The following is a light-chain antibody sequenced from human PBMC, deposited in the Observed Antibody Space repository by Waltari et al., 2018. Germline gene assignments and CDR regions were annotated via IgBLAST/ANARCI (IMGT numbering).Light chain of an antibody. CDR1: QSVSSY. CDR2: DAS. V-gene: IGKV3-11*01. CDR3: QQRSNWPRVFLT. Sequence: EIVLTQSPATLSLSPGERATLSCSASQSVSSYLAWYQQKPGQAPRLLIYDASNRATGIPARFSGSGSGTDFTLTISSLEPEDFAVYYCQQRSNWPRVFLTFGGGTKVEIK. J-gene: IGKJ4*01.